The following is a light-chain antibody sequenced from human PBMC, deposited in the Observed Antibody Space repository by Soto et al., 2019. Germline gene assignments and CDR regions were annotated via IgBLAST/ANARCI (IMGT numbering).Light chain of an antibody. CDR1: QSISGK. V-gene: IGKV3D-15*01. Sequence: EIVMTQSPATLSLSPGERATLSCRASQSISGKLAWYQHRPGQAPRLLIYDASTWGTGVPPRFTGSGSGTEFTLTISGLQSEDFAVYYCQQYNSWPITFGQGTRLENK. CDR3: QQYNSWPIT. CDR2: DAS. J-gene: IGKJ5*01.